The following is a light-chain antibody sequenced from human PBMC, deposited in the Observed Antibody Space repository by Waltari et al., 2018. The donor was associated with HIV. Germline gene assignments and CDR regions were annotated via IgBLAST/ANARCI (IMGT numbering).Light chain of an antibody. J-gene: IGLJ2*01. CDR1: SSDVGSYNL. Sequence: QSALTQPASVSGSPGQSLTIPCTGPSSDVGSYNLVSWYQQHPGKAPKPMIYEVTKRPSGVSNRFSGSKSGNTASLTISGLQAEDEADYYCCSFAGSSTLVFGGGTKLTVL. CDR2: EVT. V-gene: IGLV2-23*02. CDR3: CSFAGSSTLV.